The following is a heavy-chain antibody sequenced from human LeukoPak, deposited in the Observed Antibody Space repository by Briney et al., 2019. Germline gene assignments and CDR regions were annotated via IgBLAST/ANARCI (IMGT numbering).Heavy chain of an antibody. CDR2: IYSGGST. V-gene: IGHV3-66*01. CDR1: GFTVSSNY. Sequence: PGGSLRLSCAASGFTVSSNYMSWVRQAPGKGLEWVSVIYSGGSTYYADSVKGRFTISRDNSKNTLYLQMNSLRAEDTAVYYCAREKYSGIFDYWGQGTLVTVSS. D-gene: IGHD1-26*01. J-gene: IGHJ4*02. CDR3: AREKYSGIFDY.